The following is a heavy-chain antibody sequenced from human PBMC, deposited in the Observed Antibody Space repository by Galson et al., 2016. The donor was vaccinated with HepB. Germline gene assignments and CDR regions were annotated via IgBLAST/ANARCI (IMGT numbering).Heavy chain of an antibody. Sequence: SLRLSCAASGFTFGRLWMTWVRQAPGKGLEWVATVKQDGTNIRYVDSVKGRFTISRDNAKNSLYLQMNSLRVEDTAIYYCAGGGGWLTVYWGQGTLVTVSS. D-gene: IGHD6-19*01. V-gene: IGHV3-7*01. CDR2: VKQDGTNI. CDR1: GFTFGRLW. CDR3: AGGGGWLTVY. J-gene: IGHJ4*02.